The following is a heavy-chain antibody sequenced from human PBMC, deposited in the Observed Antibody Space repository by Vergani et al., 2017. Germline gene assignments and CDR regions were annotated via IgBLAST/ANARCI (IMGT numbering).Heavy chain of an antibody. Sequence: EVQLVESGGGLVKPGGSLRLSCAASGFTFSSYSMNWFRQAPGKGLEWVSSISSSSSYIYYADSVKGRFTISRDNAKNSLYLQMNSLRAEDTAVYYCARDTIVGATTFDYWGQGTLVTVSS. CDR3: ARDTIVGATTFDY. V-gene: IGHV3-21*01. CDR1: GFTFSSYS. J-gene: IGHJ4*02. CDR2: ISSSSSYI. D-gene: IGHD1-26*01.